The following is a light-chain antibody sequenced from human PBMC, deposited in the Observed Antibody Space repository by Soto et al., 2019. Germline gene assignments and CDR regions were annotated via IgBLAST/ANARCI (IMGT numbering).Light chain of an antibody. Sequence: EIVLTQSPGTLSLSPGERATLSCRTSRSDRNTYLAGYQQKPGQAPRLLIYGASSRATGLHDRFSGSGSGTDFSLTISRLEPEDFAVYYYQQYGASPQVYAFGQGTKVEIK. CDR3: QQYGASPQVYA. J-gene: IGKJ2*01. CDR2: GAS. V-gene: IGKV3-20*01. CDR1: RSDRNTY.